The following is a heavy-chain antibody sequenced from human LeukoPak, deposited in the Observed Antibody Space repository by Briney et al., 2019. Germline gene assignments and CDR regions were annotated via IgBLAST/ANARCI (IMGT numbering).Heavy chain of an antibody. CDR3: ARDVGYYDSSGYLGY. V-gene: IGHV3-7*01. CDR1: GFTFSSYW. CDR2: IKQDGSEK. D-gene: IGHD3-22*01. J-gene: IGHJ4*02. Sequence: GRSLRLSCAASGFTFSSYWMSWVRQAPGKGLEWVANIKQDGSEKYYVDSVKGRFTISRDNAKNSLYLQMNSLRAEDTAVYYCARDVGYYDSSGYLGYWSQGSLVTVSS.